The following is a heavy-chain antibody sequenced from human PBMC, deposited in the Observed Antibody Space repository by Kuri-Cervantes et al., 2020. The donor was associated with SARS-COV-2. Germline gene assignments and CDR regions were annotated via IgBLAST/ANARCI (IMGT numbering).Heavy chain of an antibody. V-gene: IGHV4-59*01. D-gene: IGHD4-17*01. CDR1: GGSISTYY. J-gene: IGHJ5*02. CDR2: IYYSGST. Sequence: SETLSLTCTVSGGSISTYYWSWIRQPPGKGLEWIGYIYYSGSTNYNPSLKSRVTISVDTSKNQFSLKLSSVTAADTAVYYCARGGYGDYLSWGQGTLVTVSS. CDR3: ARGGYGDYLS.